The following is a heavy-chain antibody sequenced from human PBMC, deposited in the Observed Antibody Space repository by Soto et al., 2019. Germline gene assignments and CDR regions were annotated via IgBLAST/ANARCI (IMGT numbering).Heavy chain of an antibody. Sequence: VQLVESGGGLVQPGGSLRLSCAASGFTFGSYAMTWVRQAPGKGLEWVSGISGGVSGRYYSDSVEARFTISRDNPKNLLHLQMNALQSEDAAVYFCARVRFPSAPRRLLDYYFMDVWGNGTKIPVSS. J-gene: IGHJ6*03. CDR3: ARVRFPSAPRRLLDYYFMDV. CDR1: GFTFGSYA. CDR2: ISGGVSGR. V-gene: IGHV3-23*04. D-gene: IGHD2-15*01.